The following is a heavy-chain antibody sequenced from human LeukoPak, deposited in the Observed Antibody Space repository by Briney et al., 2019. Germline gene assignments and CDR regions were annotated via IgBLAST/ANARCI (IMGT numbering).Heavy chain of an antibody. J-gene: IGHJ6*03. D-gene: IGHD3-10*01. CDR2: IYPGDSDT. CDR1: GYSFTSYW. Sequence: NHGESLKISCKGSGYSFTSYWIGWVRQMPGKGLEWMGIIYPGDSDTRYSPSFQGQVTISADKSISTAYLQWSSLKASDTAMYYCARSEQSYYYGSGSRYYYYYYYMDVWGKGTTVTVSS. V-gene: IGHV5-51*01. CDR3: ARSEQSYYYGSGSRYYYYYYYMDV.